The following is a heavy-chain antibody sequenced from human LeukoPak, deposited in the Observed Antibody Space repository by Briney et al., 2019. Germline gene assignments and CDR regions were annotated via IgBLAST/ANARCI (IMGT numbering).Heavy chain of an antibody. CDR2: IYYSGST. CDR3: ARDRDQDIVVDY. D-gene: IGHD2-15*01. V-gene: IGHV4-39*07. Sequence: SETLSLTCTVSGGSISSSSYYWGWIRQPPGTGLEWIGSIYYSGSTYYNPSLKSRVTISVDTSKNQFSLKLSSVTAADTAVYYCARDRDQDIVVDYWGQGTLVTVSS. J-gene: IGHJ4*02. CDR1: GGSISSSSYY.